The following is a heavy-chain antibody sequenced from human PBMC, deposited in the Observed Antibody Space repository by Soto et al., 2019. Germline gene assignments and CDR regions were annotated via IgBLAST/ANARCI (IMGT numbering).Heavy chain of an antibody. J-gene: IGHJ5*02. CDR1: GGTFSSYA. Sequence: ASVKVSCKASGGTFSSYAISWVRQAPGQGLEWMGWINAGNGNTKYSQKFQGRVTITRDTSASTAYMELSSLRSEDTAVYYCARQPHRGRNNWFDPWGQGTLVTVSS. CDR3: ARQPHRGRNNWFDP. CDR2: INAGNGNT. D-gene: IGHD6-13*01. V-gene: IGHV1-3*01.